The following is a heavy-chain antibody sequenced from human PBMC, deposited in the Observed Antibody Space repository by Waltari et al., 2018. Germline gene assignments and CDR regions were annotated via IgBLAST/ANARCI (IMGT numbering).Heavy chain of an antibody. CDR1: GVSFRDYW. CDR3: ATEEWYRFDY. Sequence: EVQLVESGGTLVQSGGSLRLSCAASGVSFRDYWMSWVRQAPGKGLEWVAKINQDGSAKYYVDSVKGRFTISRDNAKNSLYLQMNSLRADETAVYYCATEEWYRFDYWGQGTLVTVSS. D-gene: IGHD3-3*01. V-gene: IGHV3-7*01. J-gene: IGHJ4*02. CDR2: INQDGSAK.